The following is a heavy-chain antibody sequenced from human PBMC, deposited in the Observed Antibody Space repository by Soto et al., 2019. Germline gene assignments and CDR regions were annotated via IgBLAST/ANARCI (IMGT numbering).Heavy chain of an antibody. CDR2: INPSVGST. V-gene: IGHV1-46*01. Sequence: ASVKVSCKGSGYTLTRYLIHWVGPALVQGIEWMGIINPSVGSTSYAQKFQGRVTITMDMSTSTAYMELSSLRSEDTAVYYCARSIVVVTALDYWGQGTLVTVSS. CDR1: GYTLTRYL. D-gene: IGHD2-21*02. J-gene: IGHJ4*02. CDR3: ARSIVVVTALDY.